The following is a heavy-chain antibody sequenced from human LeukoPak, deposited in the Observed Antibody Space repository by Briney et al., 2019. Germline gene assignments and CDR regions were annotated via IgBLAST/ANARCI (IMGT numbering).Heavy chain of an antibody. V-gene: IGHV3-30-3*01. D-gene: IGHD1-14*01. CDR2: ISYDGSNK. CDR3: ARDKFITCMDV. CDR1: GFTFSSYA. Sequence: GGSLRLSCAASGFTFSSYAMHWVRQAPGKGLEWVAVISYDGSNKYYADSVKGRFTISRDNSKNTLYLQMNSLRAEDTAVYYCARDKFITCMDVWGQGTTVTVSS. J-gene: IGHJ6*02.